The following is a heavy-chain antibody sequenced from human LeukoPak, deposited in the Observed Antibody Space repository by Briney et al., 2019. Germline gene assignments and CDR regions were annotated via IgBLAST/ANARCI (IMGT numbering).Heavy chain of an antibody. Sequence: SVKVSCKASGGTFSSYAISWVRQAPGQGLEWMGGIIPIFGTANYAQKFQGRVTITADESTSTAYMELSSLRSEDTAAYYCASRRTSSSYYFDYWGQGTLVTVSS. D-gene: IGHD2-2*01. CDR3: ASRRTSSSYYFDY. CDR1: GGTFSSYA. J-gene: IGHJ4*02. CDR2: IIPIFGTA. V-gene: IGHV1-69*01.